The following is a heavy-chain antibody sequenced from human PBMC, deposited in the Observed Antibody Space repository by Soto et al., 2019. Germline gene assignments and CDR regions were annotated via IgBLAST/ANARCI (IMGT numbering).Heavy chain of an antibody. CDR2: IYYSGTV. D-gene: IGHD1-26*01. J-gene: IGHJ6*02. CDR3: ARSLPIVGPATSGYYGLDV. CDR1: GASISSGGYY. Sequence: QVYLQESGPGLVKPSQTLSLTCTVSGASISSGGYYWSWIRQHPGKGLEWIGYIYYSGTVYYNLSLKSRVSISVDTSKSQFSLRLFSATAADTAVYYCARSLPIVGPATSGYYGLDVWGQGTTVTVSS. V-gene: IGHV4-31*03.